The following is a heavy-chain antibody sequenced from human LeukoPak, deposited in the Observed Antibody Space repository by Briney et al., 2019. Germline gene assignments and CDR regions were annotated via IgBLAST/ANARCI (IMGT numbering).Heavy chain of an antibody. CDR3: ARSHRSSGRSQEYFQH. J-gene: IGHJ1*01. CDR1: GGSFSGYY. Sequence: SETLSLTCAVYGGSFSGYYWSWIRQPPGKGLEWIGYIYYSGSTNYNPSLKSRVTISIDTSKNQFSLKLSSVTAADTAVYYCARSHRSSGRSQEYFQHWGQGTLVTVSS. CDR2: IYYSGST. V-gene: IGHV4-59*08. D-gene: IGHD6-19*01.